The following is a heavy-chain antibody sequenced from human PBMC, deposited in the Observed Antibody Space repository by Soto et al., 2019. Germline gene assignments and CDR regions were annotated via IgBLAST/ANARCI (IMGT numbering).Heavy chain of an antibody. CDR3: ARAEGTNYYDSSPTVGY. V-gene: IGHV1-46*01. J-gene: IGHJ4*02. D-gene: IGHD3-22*01. CDR2: INPSGGST. CDR1: GYTFTSYY. Sequence: QVQLVQSGAEVKKPGASVKVSCKASGYTFTSYYMHWVRQAPGQGLEWMGIINPSGGSTSYAQKFQGRVTMTRDKPTSTVYMELSSLRSEDTAVYYCARAEGTNYYDSSPTVGYWGQGTLVTVSS.